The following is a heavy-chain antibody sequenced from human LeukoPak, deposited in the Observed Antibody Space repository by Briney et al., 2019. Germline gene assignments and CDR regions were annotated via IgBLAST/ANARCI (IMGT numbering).Heavy chain of an antibody. V-gene: IGHV1-46*01. CDR2: INPSGGST. CDR3: ARGLDSSGYYGEFRFDP. J-gene: IGHJ5*02. Sequence: GASVKVSCKASGYTFTSYYMHWVRQAPGQGLEWMGIINPSGGSTSYAQKFQGRVTMTRDTSTSTVYMELSSLRSEDTAVYYCARGLDSSGYYGEFRFDPWGQGTLVTVSS. CDR1: GYTFTSYY. D-gene: IGHD3-22*01.